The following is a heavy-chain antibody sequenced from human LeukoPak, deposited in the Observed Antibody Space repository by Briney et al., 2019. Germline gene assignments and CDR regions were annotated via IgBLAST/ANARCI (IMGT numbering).Heavy chain of an antibody. D-gene: IGHD2-15*01. J-gene: IGHJ4*02. V-gene: IGHV3-30*03. CDR2: ISYVGSNN. CDR3: TRATGLLGDY. Sequence: GRSLRLSCVASGFTFSSYGMHWVRQAPGKGLEWVAVISYVGSNNYYADSVKGRFTISRDNSKNTLFLQMNSLRAEDTAVYYCTRATGLLGDYWGQGTLVTVSS. CDR1: GFTFSSYG.